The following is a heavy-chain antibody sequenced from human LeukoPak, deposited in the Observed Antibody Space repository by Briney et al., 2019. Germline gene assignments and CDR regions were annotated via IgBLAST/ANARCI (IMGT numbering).Heavy chain of an antibody. Sequence: RGESLKISGKASGYSFTSYWIGWVRQLPGKGLGGMRSIYRGDTDTRYSPSFQGQVTISADKSISTAYLQWSSLKASDTAMYYCARHSSSWYPDYWGQGTPVTVSS. CDR2: IYRGDTDT. CDR1: GYSFTSYW. V-gene: IGHV5-51*01. D-gene: IGHD6-13*01. J-gene: IGHJ4*02. CDR3: ARHSSSWYPDY.